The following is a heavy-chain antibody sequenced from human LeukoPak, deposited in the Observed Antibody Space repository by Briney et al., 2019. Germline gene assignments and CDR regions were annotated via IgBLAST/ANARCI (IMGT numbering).Heavy chain of an antibody. CDR2: INNDGSGT. CDR1: GFTFSSYW. J-gene: IGHJ4*02. V-gene: IGHV3-74*01. CDR3: ARDEDGPGALIEY. Sequence: GGSLRLSCAASGFTFSSYWRQWVRQVPGKGLVWVSRINNDGSGTTYADSVKGRFTISRDNAKNTLSLQMNSLRDEDTAVYYCARDEDGPGALIEYWGQGALVTVSS. D-gene: IGHD5-24*01.